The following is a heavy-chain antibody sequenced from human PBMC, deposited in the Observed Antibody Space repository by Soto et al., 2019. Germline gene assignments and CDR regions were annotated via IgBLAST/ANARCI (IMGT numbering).Heavy chain of an antibody. CDR3: ASGIDP. Sequence: EAQLVESGGGLVQPGGSLRLSCAASGFMFSDYWMNWVRQAPGKGLEWVANIKPDGSETAYVDSVKGRFTISRDNAKKFLYLQMNSLRVDDTAVYYCASGIDPWGQGTLVTVSS. CDR2: IKPDGSET. J-gene: IGHJ5*02. V-gene: IGHV3-7*05. CDR1: GFMFSDYW.